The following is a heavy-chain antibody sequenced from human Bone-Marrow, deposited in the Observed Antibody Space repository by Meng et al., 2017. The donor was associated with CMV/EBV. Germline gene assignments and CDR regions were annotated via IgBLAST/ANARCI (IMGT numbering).Heavy chain of an antibody. CDR3: ARRAMVYYYYGMDV. CDR1: GYTFTGYY. V-gene: IGHV1-69*05. CDR2: IIPIFGTA. D-gene: IGHD5-18*01. Sequence: SVKVSCKASGYTFTGYYMHWVRQAPGQGLEWMGGIIPIFGTANYAQKFQGRVTITTDESTSTAYMELSSLRSEDTAVYYCARRAMVYYYYGMDVWGQGTTVTGSS. J-gene: IGHJ6*01.